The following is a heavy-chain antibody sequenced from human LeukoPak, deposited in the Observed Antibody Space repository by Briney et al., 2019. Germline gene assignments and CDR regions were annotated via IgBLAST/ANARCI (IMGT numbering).Heavy chain of an antibody. Sequence: SETLSLTCIVSGDSISSYYWSWIRQPPGKGLEWIGYTSHSGSTNSNPSLKSRVTISVDTSKNQFSLKLSSVTAADTAVYYCASVCSSTSCYDDYWGQGTLVTVSS. CDR2: TSHSGST. CDR3: ASVCSSTSCYDDY. D-gene: IGHD2-2*01. CDR1: GDSISSYY. V-gene: IGHV4-59*12. J-gene: IGHJ4*02.